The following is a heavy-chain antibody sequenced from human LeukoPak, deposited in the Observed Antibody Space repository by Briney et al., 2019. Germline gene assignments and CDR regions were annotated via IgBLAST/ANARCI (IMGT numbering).Heavy chain of an antibody. V-gene: IGHV3-23*01. CDR3: AKAPVTTCRGAFCYPFDY. CDR1: GFTFSSYA. J-gene: IGHJ4*02. CDR2: ISDTGNT. Sequence: GGSLRLSCTASGFTFSSYAMSWVRQAPEKGLEWVSAISDTGNTYHADSVKGRFTISRDSSKNTLFLQMNRLRPEDAAVYYCAKAPVTTCRGAFCYPFDYWGLGTLVTVSS. D-gene: IGHD2-15*01.